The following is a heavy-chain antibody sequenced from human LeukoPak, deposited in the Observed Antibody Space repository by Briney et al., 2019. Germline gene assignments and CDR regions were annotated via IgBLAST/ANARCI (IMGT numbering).Heavy chain of an antibody. V-gene: IGHV4-38-2*02. CDR3: ARVVAATLSN. D-gene: IGHD2-15*01. CDR1: GYSISSGDY. Sequence: PSETLSLTCTVSGYSISSGDYWGWIRQPPGKGLEWIASIHHSGTTYYTPSLKSRGSISVDPSKNQLSLSLSSVTAADTAVYYCARVVAATLSNWGQGTLVTVPS. J-gene: IGHJ4*02. CDR2: IHHSGTT.